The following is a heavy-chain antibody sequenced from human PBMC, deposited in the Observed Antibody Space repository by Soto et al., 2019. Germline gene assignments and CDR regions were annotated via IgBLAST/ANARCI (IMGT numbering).Heavy chain of an antibody. CDR1: GFTFSSYS. CDR3: ARDRVGVAARGDYGMDV. J-gene: IGHJ6*02. CDR2: ISSSSSTI. D-gene: IGHD2-15*01. V-gene: IGHV3-48*02. Sequence: PGGSLRLSCAASGFTFSSYSMNWVRQAPGKGLEWVSYISSSSSTIYYADSVKGRFTISRDNAKNSLYLQMNSLRDEDTAVYYCARDRVGVAARGDYGMDVGGQGTTVTVSS.